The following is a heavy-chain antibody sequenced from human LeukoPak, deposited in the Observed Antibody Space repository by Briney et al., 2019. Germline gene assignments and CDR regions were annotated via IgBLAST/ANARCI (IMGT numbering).Heavy chain of an antibody. CDR3: ARHRDGYNLDD. J-gene: IGHJ4*02. CDR1: GGSISSSSYY. CDR2: IYYSGST. D-gene: IGHD5-24*01. Sequence: PSEALSLTCTVSGGSISSSSYYWGWIRQPPGKGLEWIGSIYYSGSTYYNPSLKSRVTISVDTSKNQFSLKLSSVTAADTAVYYCARHRDGYNLDDWGQGTLVTVSS. V-gene: IGHV4-39*01.